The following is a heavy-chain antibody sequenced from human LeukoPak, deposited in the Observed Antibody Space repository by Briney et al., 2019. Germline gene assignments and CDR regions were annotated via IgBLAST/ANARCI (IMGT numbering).Heavy chain of an antibody. J-gene: IGHJ4*02. CDR2: ISYSGST. Sequence: PSETLSLTCTVSGDSISSYYWTWIRQPPGKGLEWIGYISYSGSTSYNPSLRSRVTISADTSKNHLSLRLTSVTAADTAVYYCARVPARRVVTTPTYFDYWGQGTLVTVSS. V-gene: IGHV4-59*01. D-gene: IGHD2-21*02. CDR3: ARVPARRVVTTPTYFDY. CDR1: GDSISSYY.